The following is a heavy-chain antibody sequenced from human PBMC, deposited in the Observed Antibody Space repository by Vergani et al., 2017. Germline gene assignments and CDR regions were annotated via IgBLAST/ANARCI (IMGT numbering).Heavy chain of an antibody. CDR3: AKTSKGSSNYMDV. CDR2: MSYDGSNK. Sequence: VQLVESGGGLVQPGGSLRLSCAASGFTFSSYGMHWVRQAPGKGLEWVAVMSYDGSNKYYADSVKGRFTISRDNSKNTLYLQMNSLRDEDTAVYNCAKTSKGSSNYMDVWGKGTTVTVSS. V-gene: IGHV3-30*18. D-gene: IGHD4-11*01. CDR1: GFTFSSYG. J-gene: IGHJ6*03.